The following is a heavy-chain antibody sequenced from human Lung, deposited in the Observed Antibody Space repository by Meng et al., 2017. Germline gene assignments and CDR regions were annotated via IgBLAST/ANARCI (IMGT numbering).Heavy chain of an antibody. Sequence: QGQLVQSGAGAKMPGASVKVSCTPSGYNFPDYWLHWVRRAPGQGLELMGRIDPESGDTHYAQRFQGRVTMTGDTSISTAYMELSGLRSEDTDMYYCARDEDISAAGKLFGDYWGQGTLVTVSS. J-gene: IGHJ4*02. D-gene: IGHD6-13*01. CDR3: ARDEDISAAGKLFGDY. CDR2: IDPESGDT. CDR1: GYNFPDYW. V-gene: IGHV1-2*02.